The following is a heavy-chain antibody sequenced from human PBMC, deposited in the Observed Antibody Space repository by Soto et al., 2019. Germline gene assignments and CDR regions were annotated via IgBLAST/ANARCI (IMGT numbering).Heavy chain of an antibody. CDR3: APVVVAATPGETFDY. Sequence: ARFLRLSGPASGFTFISYGMHCVRQAPGKGLERVAVIGYGGSHKYYADSVKGRFTISRDNSKNTLYLQMNSLRAKDTAVYYCAPVVVAATPGETFDYWGQATLVTVSS. V-gene: IGHV3-33*01. J-gene: IGHJ4*02. D-gene: IGHD2-15*01. CDR1: GFTFISYG. CDR2: IGYGGSHK.